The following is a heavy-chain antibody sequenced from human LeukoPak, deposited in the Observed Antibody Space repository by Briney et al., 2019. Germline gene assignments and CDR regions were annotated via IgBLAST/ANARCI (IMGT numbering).Heavy chain of an antibody. D-gene: IGHD2-15*01. CDR3: ARDGDIVVVVAATDAFDI. CDR1: GYTFTSYG. CDR2: ISAYNGNT. V-gene: IGHV1-18*01. Sequence: ASVKVSCKASGYTFTSYGISWVRQAPGQGLEGMGWISAYNGNTNYAQKLQGRVTMTTDTSTSTAYMELRSLRSDDTAVYYCARDGDIVVVVAATDAFDIRGQGTMVTVSS. J-gene: IGHJ3*02.